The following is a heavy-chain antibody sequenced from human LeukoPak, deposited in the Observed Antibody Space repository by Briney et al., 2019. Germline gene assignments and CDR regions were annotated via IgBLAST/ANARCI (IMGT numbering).Heavy chain of an antibody. V-gene: IGHV4-59*08. CDR3: ARGAGAGYNLQPFDY. D-gene: IGHD5-24*01. Sequence: SETLSLTCTVSGGSISSYYWSWIRQPPGKGLEWIGYIYYSGSTKYNPSLKSRISISVDTSKNQFSLKLSSVTAADTAVYYCARGAGAGYNLQPFDYWGQGTLVTVSS. CDR2: IYYSGST. CDR1: GGSISSYY. J-gene: IGHJ4*02.